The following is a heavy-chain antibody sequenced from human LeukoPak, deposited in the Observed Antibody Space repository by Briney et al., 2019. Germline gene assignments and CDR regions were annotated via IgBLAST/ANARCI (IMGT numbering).Heavy chain of an antibody. J-gene: IGHJ4*02. Sequence: GGSLRLSCAASGFTFSSYGMHWVRQAPGKGLEWVAFIRYDGSNKYYADSVKGRFTISRDNAKNTLYLQMNSLRAEDTAVYYCARVRYCGGDCHYFDYWGQGTLVTVSS. D-gene: IGHD2-21*01. CDR2: IRYDGSNK. CDR3: ARVRYCGGDCHYFDY. V-gene: IGHV3-30*02. CDR1: GFTFSSYG.